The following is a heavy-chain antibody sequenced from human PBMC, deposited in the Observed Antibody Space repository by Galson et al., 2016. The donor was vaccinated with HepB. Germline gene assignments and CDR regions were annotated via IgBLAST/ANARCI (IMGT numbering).Heavy chain of an antibody. V-gene: IGHV1-3*01. CDR2: INGGNGNT. D-gene: IGHD3-9*01. Sequence: SVKVSCKASGYTFTNYAMYWVRQAPGQRLEWMGWINGGNGNTKFSQKFQGRVTITRDTSASTAYMELNSLRSEDTAVYYCASPLRYFDWSGDHYYGLDVWGQGTTVTVSS. J-gene: IGHJ6*02. CDR1: GYTFTNYA. CDR3: ASPLRYFDWSGDHYYGLDV.